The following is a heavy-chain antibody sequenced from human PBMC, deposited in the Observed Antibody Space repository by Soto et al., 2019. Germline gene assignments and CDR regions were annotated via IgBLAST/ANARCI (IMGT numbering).Heavy chain of an antibody. D-gene: IGHD5-12*01. J-gene: IGHJ3*02. CDR2: IYPGDSDA. CDR1: GYSFSTHW. CDR3: ARARVSTPRLEDPFDI. V-gene: IGHV5-51*01. Sequence: PGESLKISCKGSGYSFSTHWLAWVRQMRGKGLEYMGIIYPGDSDARYSPSFQGQVTLSADKSISTAYLQWTSLKASDTAIYFCARARVSTPRLEDPFDIWGQGTMVTVSS.